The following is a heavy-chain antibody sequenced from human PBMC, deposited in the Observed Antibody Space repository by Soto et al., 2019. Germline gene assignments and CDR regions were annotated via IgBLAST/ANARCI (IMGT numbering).Heavy chain of an antibody. CDR1: GFTFSNAW. CDR3: ARYPYSSSTDCYYYYMDV. J-gene: IGHJ6*03. D-gene: IGHD6-6*01. V-gene: IGHV3-15*07. CDR2: IKSKTDGGTT. Sequence: GGSLRLSCAASGFTFSNAWMNWVRQAPGKGLEWVGRIKSKTDGGTTDYAAPVKGRFTISRDDSKNTLYLQMNSLKTEDTAVYYCARYPYSSSTDCYYYYMDVWGKGTTVTVSS.